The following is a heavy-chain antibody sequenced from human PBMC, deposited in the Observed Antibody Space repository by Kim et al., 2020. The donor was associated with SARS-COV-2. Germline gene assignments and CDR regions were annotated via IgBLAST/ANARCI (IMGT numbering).Heavy chain of an antibody. J-gene: IGHJ4*02. CDR3: ALSNYYDSSGYFYYFDY. V-gene: IGHV3-23*01. Sequence: VKGRFTISRDNSKNTLYLQMNSLRAEDTAVYYCALSNYYDSSGYFYYFDYWGQGTLVTVSS. D-gene: IGHD3-22*01.